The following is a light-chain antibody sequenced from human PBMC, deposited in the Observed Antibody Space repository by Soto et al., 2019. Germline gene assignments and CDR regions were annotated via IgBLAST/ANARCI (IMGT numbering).Light chain of an antibody. CDR3: SSYTTSSTWV. Sequence: QSALTQPASVSGSPGQTITIPCTGTSIDVSRYNYVSWYQQHPGKAPKLMIYAVTNRPSGVSNRFSGSKSGSTASLTISGLQAEDEADYYCSSYTTSSTWVFGGVTKLTVL. V-gene: IGLV2-14*01. J-gene: IGLJ3*02. CDR1: SIDVSRYNY. CDR2: AVT.